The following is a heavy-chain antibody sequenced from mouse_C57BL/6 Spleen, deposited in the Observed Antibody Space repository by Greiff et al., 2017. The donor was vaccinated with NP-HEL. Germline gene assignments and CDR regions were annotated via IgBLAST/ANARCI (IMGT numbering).Heavy chain of an antibody. D-gene: IGHD1-1*01. CDR1: GFNIKDDY. CDR2: IDPENGDT. V-gene: IGHV14-4*01. Sequence: VQLQQSGAELVRPGASVKLSRTASGFNIKDDYMHWVKQRPEQGLEWIGWIDPENGDTEYASKFQGKATIIADTSSNTAYLQLSSLTSEDTAVYYCTTSSSYWYFDVWGTGTTVTVSS. CDR3: TTSSSYWYFDV. J-gene: IGHJ1*03.